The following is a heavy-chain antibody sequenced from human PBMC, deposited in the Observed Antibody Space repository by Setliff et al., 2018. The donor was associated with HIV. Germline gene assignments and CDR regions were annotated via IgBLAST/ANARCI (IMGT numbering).Heavy chain of an antibody. D-gene: IGHD3-22*01. CDR2: INHSGST. Sequence: SETLSLTCAVYSGSFSGYYWSWIRQPPGKGLEWIGEINHSGSTKYNPSLKSRVTISVDTSKNQFSLKLTSVTAADTAVYYCGGSYFYDSSGFYSNNGFDPWGQGTLVTVSS. J-gene: IGHJ5*02. V-gene: IGHV4-34*01. CDR3: GGSYFYDSSGFYSNNGFDP. CDR1: SGSFSGYY.